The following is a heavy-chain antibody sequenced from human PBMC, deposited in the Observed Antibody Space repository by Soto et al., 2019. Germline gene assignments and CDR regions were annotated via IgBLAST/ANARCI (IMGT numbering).Heavy chain of an antibody. CDR3: ARDSRYGSGSYAFDY. J-gene: IGHJ4*02. CDR1: GGTFSSYA. V-gene: IGHV1-69*06. Sequence: ASVKVSCKASGGTFSSYAISWVRQAPGQGLEWMGGIIPIFGTANYAQKFQGRVTITADKSTSTAYMELSSLRSEDTAVYYCARDSRYGSGSYAFDYWGQGTLVTVPS. D-gene: IGHD3-10*01. CDR2: IIPIFGTA.